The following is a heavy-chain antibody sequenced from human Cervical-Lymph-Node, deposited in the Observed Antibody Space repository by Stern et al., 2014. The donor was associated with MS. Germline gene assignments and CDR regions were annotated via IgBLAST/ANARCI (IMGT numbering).Heavy chain of an antibody. CDR3: ARVLRFLEWLSPHYYYGMDV. Sequence: VQLVESGAEVKKPGSSVKVSCKASGGTFSSYAISWGRQAPGQGLEWMGGIIPIFGIANYAQKFQGRVTITADKSTSTAYMELSSLRSEDTAVYYCARVLRFLEWLSPHYYYGMDVWGQGTTVTVSS. CDR2: IIPIFGIA. CDR1: GGTFSSYA. V-gene: IGHV1-69*17. J-gene: IGHJ6*02. D-gene: IGHD3-3*01.